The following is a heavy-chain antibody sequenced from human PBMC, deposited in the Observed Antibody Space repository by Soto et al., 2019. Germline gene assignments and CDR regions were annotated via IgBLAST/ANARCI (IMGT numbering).Heavy chain of an antibody. CDR2: ITPFNGNT. CDR1: GYTFTYRY. Sequence: SVKVSCKASGYTFTYRYLHWVRQAPGQALEWMGWITPFNGNTNYAQKFQDRVTITRDRSMSTAYMELSSLRSEDTAMYYCARSDYYGSGSLDYWGQGTLVTVSS. J-gene: IGHJ4*02. CDR3: ARSDYYGSGSLDY. V-gene: IGHV1-45*02. D-gene: IGHD3-10*01.